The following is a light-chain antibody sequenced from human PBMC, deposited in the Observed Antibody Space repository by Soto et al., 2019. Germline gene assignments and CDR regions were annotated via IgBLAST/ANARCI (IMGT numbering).Light chain of an antibody. CDR1: QDISNY. CDR2: DAS. CDR3: QQYDSLLYT. V-gene: IGKV1-33*01. J-gene: IGKJ2*01. Sequence: DIQMTQSPSSLSASVGDRVTITCQASQDISNYLNWYQQKTGKAPKLLIYDASNLETGVTSRFTGSGSGSDFTFTISSLQAEDMAAYYCQQYDSLLYTFGQGTKLELK.